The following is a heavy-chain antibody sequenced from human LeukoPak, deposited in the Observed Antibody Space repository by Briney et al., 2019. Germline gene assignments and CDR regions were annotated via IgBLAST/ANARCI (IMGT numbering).Heavy chain of an antibody. CDR1: GFTFDDYA. V-gene: IGHV3-43*02. CDR3: ARGPGGRGFDY. D-gene: IGHD3-10*01. CDR2: ITGDGGTT. J-gene: IGHJ4*01. Sequence: GGTLRLSCAASGFTFDDYAVYWVRQAPGKGLQCVSFITGDGGTTYYADSVKGRFTTSRDNRKNSLFLEMNSLRTEDTALYYCARGPGGRGFDYWGHGTLVTVSS.